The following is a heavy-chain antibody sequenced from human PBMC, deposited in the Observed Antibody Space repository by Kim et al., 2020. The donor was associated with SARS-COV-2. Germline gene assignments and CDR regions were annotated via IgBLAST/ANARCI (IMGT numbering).Heavy chain of an antibody. J-gene: IGHJ4*02. V-gene: IGHV3-48*02. CDR3: ARDSTGYYDSSGYYHFDY. CDR2: ISSSSSTI. D-gene: IGHD3-22*01. CDR1: GFTFSSYS. Sequence: GGSLRLSCAASGFTFSSYSMNWVRQAPGKGLEWVSYISSSSSTIYYADSVKGRFTISRDNAKNSLYLQMNSLRDEDTAVYYCARDSTGYYDSSGYYHFDYWGQGTLVTVSS.